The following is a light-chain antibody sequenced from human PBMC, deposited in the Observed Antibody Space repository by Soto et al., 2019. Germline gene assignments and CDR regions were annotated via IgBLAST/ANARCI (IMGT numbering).Light chain of an antibody. J-gene: IGKJ1*01. V-gene: IGKV1-5*03. CDR3: QQYGSYSRT. CDR2: LAS. CDR1: QSISTS. Sequence: DIQMTQSPSTLSAFVGDRVTITCRASQSISTSLAWYQQKPGKAPKLLIYLASTLQSGVPTRFSGSGSATAFTLSINSLQPDDFATYYCQQYGSYSRTFGQGTKVEIK.